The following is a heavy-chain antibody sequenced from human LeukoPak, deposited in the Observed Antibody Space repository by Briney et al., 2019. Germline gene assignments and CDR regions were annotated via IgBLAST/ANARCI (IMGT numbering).Heavy chain of an antibody. V-gene: IGHV3-30-3*01. D-gene: IGHD7-27*01. CDR2: ISYDGSDK. J-gene: IGHJ4*02. CDR1: GFTFISYA. CDR3: SRVSGVLLGRGYFDY. Sequence: GGSLRLSCAATGFTFISYARHGVRQAPGKGLEWVAVISYDGSDKYYADSVKGRLTISRDNSKNTLYLQMNSLRAEDTAVYYCSRVSGVLLGRGYFDYWGQGTLVTVSS.